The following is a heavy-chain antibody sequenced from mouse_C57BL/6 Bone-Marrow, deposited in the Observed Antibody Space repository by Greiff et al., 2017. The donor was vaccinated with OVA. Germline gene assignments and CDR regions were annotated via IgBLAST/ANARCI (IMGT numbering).Heavy chain of an antibody. CDR1: GYTFTSYW. CDR2: IYPGSGST. CDR3: ARNGYDHWYFDV. J-gene: IGHJ1*03. Sequence: VQLQQPGAKLVKPGASVKMSCKASGYTFTSYWITWVKQRPGQGLEWIGDIYPGSGSTNYNEKFKSKATLTVDTSSSTAYMQLSSLTSEDSAVYYCARNGYDHWYFDVWGTGTTVTVSS. V-gene: IGHV1-55*01. D-gene: IGHD2-2*01.